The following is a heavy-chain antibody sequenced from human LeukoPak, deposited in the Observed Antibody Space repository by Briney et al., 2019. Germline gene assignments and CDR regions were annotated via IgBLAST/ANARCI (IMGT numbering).Heavy chain of an antibody. V-gene: IGHV3-20*04. D-gene: IGHD5-18*01. J-gene: IGHJ4*02. CDR2: VNRNGGGT. Sequence: GGSLRLSCAACGFTLDYYVMSWVRPPPPKGVDWVSGVNRNGGGTVYAASVKGRFTISRDNAKNSLYLQINSLSAHGNGRYYFARGGYSYGLDYWGQGTLVTVSS. CDR3: ARGGYSYGLDY. CDR1: GFTLDYYV.